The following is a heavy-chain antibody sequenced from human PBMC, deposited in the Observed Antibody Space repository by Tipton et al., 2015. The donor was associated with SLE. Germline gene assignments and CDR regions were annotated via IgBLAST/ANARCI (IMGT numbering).Heavy chain of an antibody. CDR2: IRDKADNYAT. J-gene: IGHJ4*02. D-gene: IGHD3-3*01. CDR1: GFAFSLAS. Sequence: GSLRLSCAASGFAFSLASMHWVRQAPGKGLEWVGRIRDKADNYATAYVASVRGRFTISRDDAKNTAYLQMNSLKTEDTAVYYCWCYDFSSGLEYRGQGTLVTVSS. CDR3: WCYDFSSGLEY. V-gene: IGHV3-73*01.